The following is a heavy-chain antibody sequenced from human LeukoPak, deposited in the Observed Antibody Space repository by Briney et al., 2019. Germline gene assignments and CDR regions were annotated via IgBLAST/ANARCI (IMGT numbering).Heavy chain of an antibody. Sequence: ASVKVSCKASGYTFTSYGISWVRQAPGQGLEWMGGIIPIFGTANYAQKFQGRVTITADESTSTAYMELSSLRSEDTAVYYCARDVYWFDPWGEGTLVTVSS. CDR3: ARDVYWFDP. V-gene: IGHV1-69*13. J-gene: IGHJ5*02. CDR2: IIPIFGTA. CDR1: GYTFTSYG.